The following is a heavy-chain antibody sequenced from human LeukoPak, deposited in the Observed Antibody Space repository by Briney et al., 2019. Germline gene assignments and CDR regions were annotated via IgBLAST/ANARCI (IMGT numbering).Heavy chain of an antibody. V-gene: IGHV3-21*01. Sequence: AGGSLRLSCAASGFTFSSYAMSWVRQAPGKGLEWVSSISSSSSYIYYADSVKGRFTISRDNAKNSLYLQMNSLRAEDTAVYYCARDRYGDYVYDYWGQGTLVTVSS. CDR2: ISSSSSYI. CDR1: GFTFSSYA. CDR3: ARDRYGDYVYDY. D-gene: IGHD4-17*01. J-gene: IGHJ4*02.